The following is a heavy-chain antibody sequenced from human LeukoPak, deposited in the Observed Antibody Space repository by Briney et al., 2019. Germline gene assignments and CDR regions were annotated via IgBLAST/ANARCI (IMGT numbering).Heavy chain of an antibody. V-gene: IGHV4-4*02. CDR3: AREGYSFVPGGY. CDR1: GGSISSSNW. D-gene: IGHD5-18*01. Sequence: PSGTPSLTCAVSGGSISSSNWWSWVRQPPGKGLEWIGEISQSETTNYNPSLKSRVTISVDKSKNQLSLKLTSVTAADTAVYYCAREGYSFVPGGYWGQGTLVTVSS. J-gene: IGHJ4*02. CDR2: ISQSETT.